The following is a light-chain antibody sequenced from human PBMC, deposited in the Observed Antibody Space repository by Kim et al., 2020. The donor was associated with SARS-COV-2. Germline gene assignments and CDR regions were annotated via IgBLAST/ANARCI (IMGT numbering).Light chain of an antibody. CDR2: KDS. V-gene: IGLV3-27*01. J-gene: IGLJ3*02. CDR1: VLAKKD. CDR3: YSVADNNLWV. Sequence: VAQGKTARITCAGDVLAKKDARWSQQKPGQAPVMVIYKDSERPSGIPERVSGSNSGTKVTLTISGAQVEDEADYYCYSVADNNLWVFGGGTQRTVL.